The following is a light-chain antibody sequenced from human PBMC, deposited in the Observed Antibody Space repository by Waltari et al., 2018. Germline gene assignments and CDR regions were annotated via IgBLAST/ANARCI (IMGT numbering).Light chain of an antibody. Sequence: DIVLTQSPDSLAVSLGERATINCKSSQNIFYSSYNKTYLAWYQQKPGQPPNLLMYWASTRHSGVPDRVSGSGSGTDFTRTINSLRAEDVAVYFCQQYYSSSTFGGGTKVEIK. CDR2: WAS. V-gene: IGKV4-1*01. CDR3: QQYYSSST. CDR1: QNIFYSSYNKTY. J-gene: IGKJ4*01.